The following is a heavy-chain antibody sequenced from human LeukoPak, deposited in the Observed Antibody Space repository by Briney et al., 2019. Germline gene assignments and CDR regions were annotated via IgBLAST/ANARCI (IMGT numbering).Heavy chain of an antibody. CDR3: ARVVGYSSSWPRYYYYGMDV. CDR1: GFTVSSNY. J-gene: IGHJ6*02. CDR2: IYSGGST. D-gene: IGHD6-13*01. Sequence: GGSLRLSCAASGFTVSSNYMSWVRQAPGKGLEWVSVIYSGGSTYYADSVKGRFTISRHNSKNTLYLQMNSLRAEDTAVYYCARVVGYSSSWPRYYYYGMDVWGQRTTVTVSS. V-gene: IGHV3-53*04.